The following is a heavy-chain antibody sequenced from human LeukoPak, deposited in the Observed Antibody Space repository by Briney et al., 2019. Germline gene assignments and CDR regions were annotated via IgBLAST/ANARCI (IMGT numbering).Heavy chain of an antibody. CDR1: GFTFSSYS. CDR3: ARDVRKGGPVDY. V-gene: IGHV3-21*01. CDR2: ISSSSSYI. Sequence: GGSLRLSCAASGFTFSSYSMNWVRQAPGKGLEWVSFISSSSSYIYYTDSVKGRFTISRDNAKNSLYLQMNSLRAEDTAVYYCARDVRKGGPVDYWGQGTLVTVSS. J-gene: IGHJ4*02. D-gene: IGHD3-10*02.